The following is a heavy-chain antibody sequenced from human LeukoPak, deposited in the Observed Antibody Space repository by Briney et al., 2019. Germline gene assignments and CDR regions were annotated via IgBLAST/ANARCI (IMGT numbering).Heavy chain of an antibody. CDR3: ARHWRYCSGGSCYNGVAFDI. J-gene: IGHJ3*02. D-gene: IGHD2-15*01. V-gene: IGHV5-51*01. CDR2: IYPGDSDT. Sequence: GESLKISCKGSGYSFTSYWIGWVRQMPGKGLEWMGIIYPGDSDTRYSPSFQGQVTISADKSISTAYLQWSSLKASDTAMYYCARHWRYCSGGSCYNGVAFDIWGQGTMVTVSS. CDR1: GYSFTSYW.